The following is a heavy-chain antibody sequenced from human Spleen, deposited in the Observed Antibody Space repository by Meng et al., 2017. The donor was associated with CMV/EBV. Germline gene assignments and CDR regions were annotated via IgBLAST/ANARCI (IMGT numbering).Heavy chain of an antibody. V-gene: IGHV3-21*01. CDR1: GFTFSSYS. Sequence: GESLKISCAASGFTFSSYSMNWVRQAPGKGLEWVSSISSSSSYIYYADSVKGRFTISRDNLKNTPYLQMNGLRAEDTALYYCAKGGQYPDHYYVMDVWGQGTTVTVSS. CDR2: ISSSSSYI. CDR3: AKGGQYPDHYYVMDV. J-gene: IGHJ6*02. D-gene: IGHD2-2*01.